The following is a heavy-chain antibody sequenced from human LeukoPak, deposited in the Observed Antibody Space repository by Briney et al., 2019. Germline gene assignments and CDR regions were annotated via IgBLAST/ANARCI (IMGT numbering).Heavy chain of an antibody. V-gene: IGHV3-30*18. CDR3: AKEPTSYYYYGMDV. CDR2: ISYDGSNK. Sequence: PGRSPRLSCAASGFTFSSYGMHWVRQAPRKWLVWVAVISYDGSNKYYADSVKGRFTTSRDNSKNTLYLQMNSLRAEDTAVYYCAKEPTSYYYYGMDVWGKGTTVTVSS. CDR1: GFTFSSYG. J-gene: IGHJ6*04.